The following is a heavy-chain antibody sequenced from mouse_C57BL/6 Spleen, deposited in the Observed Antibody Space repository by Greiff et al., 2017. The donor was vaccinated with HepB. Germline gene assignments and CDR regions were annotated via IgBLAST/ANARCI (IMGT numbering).Heavy chain of an antibody. CDR3: AREYYGSYYAMDY. D-gene: IGHD1-1*01. CDR1: GYTFTSYD. J-gene: IGHJ4*01. Sequence: QVQLKESGPELVKPGASVKLSCKASGYTFTSYDINWVKQRPGQGLEWIGWIYPRDGSTKYNEKFKGKATLTVDTSSSTAYMELHSLTSEDSAVYFCAREYYGSYYAMDYWGQGTSVTVSS. CDR2: IYPRDGST. V-gene: IGHV1-85*01.